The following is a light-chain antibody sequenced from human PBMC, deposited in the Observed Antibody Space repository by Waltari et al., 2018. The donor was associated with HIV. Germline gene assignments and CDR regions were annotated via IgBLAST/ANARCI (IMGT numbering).Light chain of an antibody. Sequence: QSALTQPRSVSGSPGQSVTISYTGTSSHVGGYNYVSWYQQHPGKAPKLMIYDVSKRPSGVPDRFSGSKSGNTASLTISGLQAEDEADYYCCSYAGSYTHVVFGGGTKLTVL. CDR2: DVS. V-gene: IGLV2-11*01. CDR1: SSHVGGYNY. J-gene: IGLJ2*01. CDR3: CSYAGSYTHVV.